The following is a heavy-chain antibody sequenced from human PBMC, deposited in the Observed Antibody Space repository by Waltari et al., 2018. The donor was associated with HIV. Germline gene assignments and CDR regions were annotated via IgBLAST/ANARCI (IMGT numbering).Heavy chain of an antibody. CDR2: ISWNSGTI. D-gene: IGHD6-19*01. Sequence: EVQLVESGGGLVQPGRSLRLSCATSGFTFDDYALPWVRQAPGKGLEWVSVISWNSGTIAYADSVKGRFTISRDNAKNYLYLQMSSLRIEDTAFYYCAKDWGAVAGSYGMDVWGQGTTVTVSS. J-gene: IGHJ6*02. CDR1: GFTFDDYA. V-gene: IGHV3-9*01. CDR3: AKDWGAVAGSYGMDV.